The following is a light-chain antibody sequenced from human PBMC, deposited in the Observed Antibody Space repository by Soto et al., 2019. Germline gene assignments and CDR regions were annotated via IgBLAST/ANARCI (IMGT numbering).Light chain of an antibody. CDR3: LQDYNYPRT. Sequence: IQMTQSPSSLSASVGDRFTISCRTSQDISNDLDWYQQKPGKAPKLLIYAASRLQSGVPSRFSGSGSGTDFTLTISSLQPEDFATYYCLQDYNYPRTFGQGTKVDI. CDR2: AAS. CDR1: QDISND. J-gene: IGKJ1*01. V-gene: IGKV1-6*01.